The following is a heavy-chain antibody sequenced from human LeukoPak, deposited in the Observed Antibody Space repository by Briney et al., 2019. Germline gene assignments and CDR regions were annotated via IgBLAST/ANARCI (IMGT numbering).Heavy chain of an antibody. Sequence: ASVKVSCKASGYTFTSYGISWVRQAPGQGLEWMGWISAYNGNTNYAQKLQGRVTMTTDTSTSTAYMELRSLRSDDTAVYYCARVRFGQWPDYFDYWGQGTLVTVSS. CDR3: ARVRFGQWPDYFDY. CDR2: ISAYNGNT. CDR1: GYTFTSYG. J-gene: IGHJ4*02. D-gene: IGHD3-10*01. V-gene: IGHV1-18*01.